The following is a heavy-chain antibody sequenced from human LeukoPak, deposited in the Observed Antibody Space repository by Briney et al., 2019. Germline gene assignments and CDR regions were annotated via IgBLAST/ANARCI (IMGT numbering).Heavy chain of an antibody. CDR3: ARDSKVGVCFDY. CDR1: GGSISSGSYY. D-gene: IGHD1-26*01. Sequence: PSETLSLTCTVSGGSISSGSYYWSWIRQPAGKGLEWIGRIYTSGSTNYNPSLKSRVTISVDTSKNQFSLKLSSVTAADTAVYYCARDSKVGVCFDYWGQGTLVTVSS. V-gene: IGHV4-61*02. CDR2: IYTSGST. J-gene: IGHJ4*02.